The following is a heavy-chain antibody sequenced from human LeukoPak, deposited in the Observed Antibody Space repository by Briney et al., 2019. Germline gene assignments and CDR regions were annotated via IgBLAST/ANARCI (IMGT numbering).Heavy chain of an antibody. J-gene: IGHJ4*02. CDR1: GFTFSSYA. V-gene: IGHV3-23*01. D-gene: IGHD1-26*01. Sequence: SGGSLRLSCAASGFTFSSYAMSWVRQAPGKGLEWVSAISGSGGSTYYADSVKGRFTISRDNSKNTLYLQMNSLRAEDTAVYYCAINARPDRGIVPRYWGQGTLVTVSS. CDR3: AINARPDRGIVPRY. CDR2: ISGSGGST.